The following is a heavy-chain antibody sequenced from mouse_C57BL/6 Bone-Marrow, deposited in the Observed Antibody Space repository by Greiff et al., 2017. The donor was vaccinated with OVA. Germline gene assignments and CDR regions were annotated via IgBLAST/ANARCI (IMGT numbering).Heavy chain of an antibody. V-gene: IGHV1-69*01. CDR1: GYTFTSYW. D-gene: IGHD2-4*01. CDR2: IDPSDSYT. J-gene: IGHJ3*01. CDR3: ARRDYPAWFAY. Sequence: VQLQQPGAELVMPGASVKLSCKASGYTFTSYWMHWVKQRPGQGLEWIGEIDPSDSYTNYNQKFKGKSTLTVDKSSRTAYMQLSSLTSEDSAVYYCARRDYPAWFAYWGQGTLVTVSA.